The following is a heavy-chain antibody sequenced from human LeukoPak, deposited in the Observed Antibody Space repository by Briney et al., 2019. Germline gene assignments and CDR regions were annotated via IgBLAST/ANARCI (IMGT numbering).Heavy chain of an antibody. CDR1: GYSFTSYW. Sequence: GESLKISCKGSGYSFTSYWLGWVRQVPGKGLEWMGIIYPGDSDTAYSPSFQGQVTVSADKSITTAYLQWSSLKASDTAMYYCARRGRYSYGSYFDYWGQGTLVTVSS. CDR2: IYPGDSDT. V-gene: IGHV5-51*01. CDR3: ARRGRYSYGSYFDY. J-gene: IGHJ4*02. D-gene: IGHD5-18*01.